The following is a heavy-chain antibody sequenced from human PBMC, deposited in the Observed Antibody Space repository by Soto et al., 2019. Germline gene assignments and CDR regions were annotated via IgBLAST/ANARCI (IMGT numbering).Heavy chain of an antibody. CDR1: GGTFSSYA. J-gene: IGHJ6*02. CDR3: ARSVSFRYQLLKRGMDV. D-gene: IGHD2-2*01. Sequence: QVQLVQFGAEVKKPGSSVKVSCTASGGTFSSYAISWVRQAPGQGLEWMGGIIPIFATAHYAQKFQGRVMITGDESTSTAYMELSSLRSEDTAVYYCARSVSFRYQLLKRGMDVWGQGTTVTVSS. V-gene: IGHV1-69*01. CDR2: IIPIFATA.